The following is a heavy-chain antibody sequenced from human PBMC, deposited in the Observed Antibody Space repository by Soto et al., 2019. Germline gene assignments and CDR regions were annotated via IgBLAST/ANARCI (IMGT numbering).Heavy chain of an antibody. CDR1: GFTFTSSA. Sequence: QMQLVQSGPEVKKPGTSVKVSCKASGFTFTSSAMQWVRQARGQRLEWIGWIVVGSGNTNYAQKFQERVTITRDMSTSTAYMELRSLRAEDTAVYYCAAGRGYSGYETPTNYYYGMDVWGQGTTVTVSS. D-gene: IGHD5-12*01. J-gene: IGHJ6*02. CDR3: AAGRGYSGYETPTNYYYGMDV. CDR2: IVVGSGNT. V-gene: IGHV1-58*02.